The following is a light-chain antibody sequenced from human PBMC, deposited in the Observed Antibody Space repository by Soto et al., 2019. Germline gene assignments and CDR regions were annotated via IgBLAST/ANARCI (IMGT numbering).Light chain of an antibody. CDR2: GAS. Sequence: IGLPKSQGTLSLSPGERATLSFRASQSISSNYLAWYQQKPGQAPRLLIYGASSRATGIPDRFSGSGSGTEFSLTISRLEPEDFAVYYCHQYGISPFGGGTKVDI. CDR1: QSISSNY. CDR3: HQYGISP. J-gene: IGKJ4*01. V-gene: IGKV3-20*01.